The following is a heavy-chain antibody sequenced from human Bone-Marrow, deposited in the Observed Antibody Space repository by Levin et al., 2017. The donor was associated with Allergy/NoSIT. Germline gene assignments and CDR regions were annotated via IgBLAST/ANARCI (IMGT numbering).Heavy chain of an antibody. CDR2: IWYDGSNK. CDR1: GFTFSSYG. V-gene: IGHV3-33*01. Sequence: PGGSLRLSCAASGFTFSSYGMHWVRQAPGKGLEWVAVIWYDGSNKYYADSVKGRFTISRDNSKNTLYLQMNSLRAEDTAVYYCARDPTYYDILTGYYITPGYYYYGMDVWGQGTTVTVSS. CDR3: ARDPTYYDILTGYYITPGYYYYGMDV. D-gene: IGHD3-9*01. J-gene: IGHJ6*02.